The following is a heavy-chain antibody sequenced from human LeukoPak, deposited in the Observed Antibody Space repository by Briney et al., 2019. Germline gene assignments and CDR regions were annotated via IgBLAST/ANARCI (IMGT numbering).Heavy chain of an antibody. CDR2: IYYSGST. CDR1: GFTFSVYF. Sequence: LRLSCAASGFTFSVYFMGWIRQHPGKGLEWIGYIYYSGSTYYNPSLKSRVTISVDTSKNQFSLKLSSVTAADTAVYYCARDYRVRGVTHRSYYYYGMDVWGQGTTVTVSS. CDR3: ARDYRVRGVTHRSYYYYGMDV. D-gene: IGHD3-10*01. J-gene: IGHJ6*02. V-gene: IGHV4-31*02.